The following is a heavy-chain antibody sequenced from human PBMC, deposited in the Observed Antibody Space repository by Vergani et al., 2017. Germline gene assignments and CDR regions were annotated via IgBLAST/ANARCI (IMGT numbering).Heavy chain of an antibody. CDR1: GVTFSSYA. V-gene: IGHV1-69*01. CDR2: IITIFGTA. CDR3: ARYYYGSGSYIY. D-gene: IGHD3-10*01. Sequence: QVQLVQSGAEVKKPRSSVKVSCKASGVTFSSYAISWVRQAPGQGLEWMGGIITIFGTAHYAQKFQGRVTITADESTSTAYMELSSLRSEDTAVYYCARYYYGSGSYIYWGQGTLVTVSS. J-gene: IGHJ4*02.